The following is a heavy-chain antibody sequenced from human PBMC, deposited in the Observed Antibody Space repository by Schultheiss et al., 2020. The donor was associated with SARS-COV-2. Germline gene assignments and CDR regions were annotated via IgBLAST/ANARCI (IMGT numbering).Heavy chain of an antibody. J-gene: IGHJ3*02. Sequence: GESLKISCAASGFTFSSYWMHWVRQAPGKGLVWVSRINSDGSSTSYADSVKGRFTISRDNAKNTLYLQINSLRAEDTAVYYCARETQYSYAFDIWGQGTMVTVSS. D-gene: IGHD5-18*01. V-gene: IGHV3-74*01. CDR2: INSDGSST. CDR3: ARETQYSYAFDI. CDR1: GFTFSSYW.